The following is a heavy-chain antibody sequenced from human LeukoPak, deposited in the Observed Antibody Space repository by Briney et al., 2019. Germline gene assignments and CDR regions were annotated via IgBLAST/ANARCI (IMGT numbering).Heavy chain of an antibody. CDR1: GFTFSSYS. D-gene: IGHD6-6*01. V-gene: IGHV3-48*01. J-gene: IGHJ6*03. CDR3: ARAVAARHDYYYYYMDV. Sequence: GGSLRLSCAASGFTFSSYSMNWVRQAPGKGLEWVSYISSSSSTIYYADSVKGRFTISRDNAKKSLYLQMNSLGAEDTAVYYCARAVAARHDYYYYYMDVWGKGTTVTVSS. CDR2: ISSSSSTI.